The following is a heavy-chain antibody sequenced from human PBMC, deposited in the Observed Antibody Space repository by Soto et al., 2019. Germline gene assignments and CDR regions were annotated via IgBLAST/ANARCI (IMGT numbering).Heavy chain of an antibody. CDR3: AKAPLYYDILTGYYEVDYFDY. J-gene: IGHJ4*02. Sequence: PGGSLRLSCAASGFTFSSYAMSWVRQAPGKGLEWVSAISGSGGSTYYADSVKGRFTISRDNSKNTLYLQMNSLRAEDTAVYYCAKAPLYYDILTGYYEVDYFDYWGQGTLVTVSS. V-gene: IGHV3-23*01. D-gene: IGHD3-9*01. CDR2: ISGSGGST. CDR1: GFTFSSYA.